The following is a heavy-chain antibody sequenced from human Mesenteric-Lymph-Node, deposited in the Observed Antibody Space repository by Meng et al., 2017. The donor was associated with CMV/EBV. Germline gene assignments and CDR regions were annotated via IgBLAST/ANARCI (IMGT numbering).Heavy chain of an antibody. CDR2: IKQDGSEK. CDR1: GFTFSRYW. Sequence: GESLKISCAASGFTFSRYWMSWVRQAPGKGLEWVANIKQDGSEKYYVDSVKGRFTISRDNAKNSLYLQMNSLRAEDTAVYYCAREGWDYYYYYGMDVWGQGTTVTVSS. CDR3: AREGWDYYYYYGMDV. V-gene: IGHV3-7*01. J-gene: IGHJ6*02. D-gene: IGHD1-26*01.